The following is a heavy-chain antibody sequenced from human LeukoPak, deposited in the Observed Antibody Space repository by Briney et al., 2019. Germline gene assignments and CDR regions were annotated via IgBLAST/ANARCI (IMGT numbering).Heavy chain of an antibody. V-gene: IGHV1-18*01. CDR2: ISGYNGNT. CDR1: SYSFTRYG. D-gene: IGHD5-12*01. Sequence: ASVKVSCKASSYSFTRYGISWVRQAPGQGLEWMGWISGYNGNTNYAQKFLGRVSMTADTSTSTAYMELRSLTSDATGVYYCARSGRGTYYYFDLWGLGTLVTVSS. CDR3: ARSGRGTYYYFDL. J-gene: IGHJ4*02.